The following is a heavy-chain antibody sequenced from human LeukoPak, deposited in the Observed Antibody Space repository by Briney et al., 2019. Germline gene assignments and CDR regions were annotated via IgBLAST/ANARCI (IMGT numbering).Heavy chain of an antibody. Sequence: PSETLSLTCAVYGGSFSGYYWSWIRQPPGKGLELIGEINHSGSTNYNPSLKSRVTISVDTSKNQFSLKLSSVTAADTAVYYCAAEKGPSYYDSWSGYSSDPEIDPWGQGTPVTVSS. CDR1: GGSFSGYY. CDR3: AAEKGPSYYDSWSGYSSDPEIDP. V-gene: IGHV4-34*01. D-gene: IGHD3-3*01. CDR2: INHSGST. J-gene: IGHJ5*02.